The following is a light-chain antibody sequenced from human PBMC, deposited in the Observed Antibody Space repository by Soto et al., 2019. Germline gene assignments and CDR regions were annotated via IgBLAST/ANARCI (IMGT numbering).Light chain of an antibody. J-gene: IGKJ2*01. CDR2: AAS. CDR3: QQSYRTLMYT. Sequence: DIQMTQSPSSLSASVGDRVTITCRASQSISSYLNWYQQKPGKAPKLLIYAASSLQSMVPSRFSGSESGTDFTLTISSLQPEDFVTYYCQQSYRTLMYTFGQGTKLEIK. V-gene: IGKV1-39*01. CDR1: QSISSY.